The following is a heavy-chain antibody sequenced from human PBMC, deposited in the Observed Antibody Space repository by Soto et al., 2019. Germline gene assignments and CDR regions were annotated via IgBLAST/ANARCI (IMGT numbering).Heavy chain of an antibody. D-gene: IGHD3-3*01. J-gene: IGHJ4*02. V-gene: IGHV3-49*05. Sequence: EVQLVESGGGLVKPGRSLRLSCTASGFTFGDYAMSWFRQAPGKGLEWVGFIRSKAYGGTTEYAASVKGRFTISRDDSKSIAYLQMNSLKTEDTAVYYCTRLYGFLEWLDYYFDYWGQGTLVTVSS. CDR1: GFTFGDYA. CDR3: TRLYGFLEWLDYYFDY. CDR2: IRSKAYGGTT.